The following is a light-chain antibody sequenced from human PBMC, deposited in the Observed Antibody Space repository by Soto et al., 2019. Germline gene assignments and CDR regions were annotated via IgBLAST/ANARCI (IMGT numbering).Light chain of an antibody. CDR1: QSVNDNY. CDR3: QQYAASPRT. Sequence: EIVLTQSPGTLSLSPRERATLSCRASQSVNDNYLAWYQHKPGQAPRLLIYGASSRAPGIPDRFSGSGSGTDVTLTISRLEPEDCAIYYCQQYAASPRTFGQGTQVEVK. J-gene: IGKJ1*01. V-gene: IGKV3-20*01. CDR2: GAS.